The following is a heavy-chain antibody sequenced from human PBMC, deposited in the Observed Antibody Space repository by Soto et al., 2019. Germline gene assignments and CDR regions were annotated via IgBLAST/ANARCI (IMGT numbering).Heavy chain of an antibody. CDR1: GFTFDDHG. J-gene: IGHJ3*01. V-gene: IGHV3-20*04. D-gene: IGHD6-19*01. CDR3: ARDGGVVVAVDAFDV. CDR2: ITWNGATT. Sequence: EVQLVESGGGVVRPGGSLRLSCAASGFTFDDHGMTWVRQAPGKGLEWVSGITWNGATTGYADSVKGRFTISRDNAKNSRYLQMNSLRVEDTALYYCARDGGVVVAVDAFDVWGQGTMVTVSS.